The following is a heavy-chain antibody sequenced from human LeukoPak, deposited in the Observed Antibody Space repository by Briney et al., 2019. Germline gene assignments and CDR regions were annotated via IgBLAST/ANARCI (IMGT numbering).Heavy chain of an antibody. CDR3: ARVPTYYDFWSGNKGGAFDI. D-gene: IGHD3-3*01. CDR1: GGSISSYY. V-gene: IGHV4-59*08. Sequence: SETLSLTCTVSGGSISSYYWSWIRQPPGKGLEWIGYIYYSGSTNYNPSLKSRVTISVDTSKNQFSLKLSSVTAADTAVYYCARVPTYYDFWSGNKGGAFDIWGQGTMVTVSS. J-gene: IGHJ3*02. CDR2: IYYSGST.